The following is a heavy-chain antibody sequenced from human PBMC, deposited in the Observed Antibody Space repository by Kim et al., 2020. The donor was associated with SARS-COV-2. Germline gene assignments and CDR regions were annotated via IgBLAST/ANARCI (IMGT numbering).Heavy chain of an antibody. CDR3: ARDGKFLEWLSPWYYYYYRDV. J-gene: IGHJ6*03. CDR2: ISSSSSYI. V-gene: IGHV3-21*01. D-gene: IGHD3-3*01. Sequence: GGSLRLSCAASGFTFSSYSMNWVRQAPGKGLEWVSSISSSSSYIYYADSVKGRFTISRDNAKNSLYLQMNSLRAEDTAVYYCARDGKFLEWLSPWYYYYYRDVRGKGTTVTVSS. CDR1: GFTFSSYS.